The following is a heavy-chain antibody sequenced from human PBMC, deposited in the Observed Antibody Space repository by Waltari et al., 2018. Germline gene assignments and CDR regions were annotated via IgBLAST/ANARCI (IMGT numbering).Heavy chain of an antibody. CDR2: ISYDGSNK. V-gene: IGHV3-30*18. CDR1: GFTISSYG. CDR3: AKDNYDFWSGYYPNDVYFDY. D-gene: IGHD3-3*01. Sequence: QVQLVESGGGVVQPGRSLRLSCAASGFTISSYGMHGVRKAPGKGQGWVAVISYDGSNKYYADSVKGRFTISRDNSKNTLYLQMNSLRAEDTAVYYCAKDNYDFWSGYYPNDVYFDYWGQGTLVTVSS. J-gene: IGHJ4*02.